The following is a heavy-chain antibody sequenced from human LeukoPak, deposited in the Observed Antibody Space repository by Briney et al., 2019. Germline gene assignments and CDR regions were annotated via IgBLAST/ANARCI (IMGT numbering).Heavy chain of an antibody. J-gene: IGHJ5*02. CDR2: IIPMLGIA. CDR3: ARGEYQLLSVWLDP. V-gene: IGHV1-69*02. CDR1: GGTFSSDT. D-gene: IGHD2-2*01. Sequence: ASVKVSCKASGGTFSSDTISWVRQAPGQGLEWMGRIIPMLGIANYAQKFQGRVSITADKSTGTAYMELSSLRSEDTAVFYCARGEYQLLSVWLDPWGQGTLVTVSS.